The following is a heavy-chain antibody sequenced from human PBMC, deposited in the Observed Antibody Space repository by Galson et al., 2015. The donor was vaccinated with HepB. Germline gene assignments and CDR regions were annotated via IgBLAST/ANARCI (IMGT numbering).Heavy chain of an antibody. CDR1: GFTFSSYS. Sequence: SLRLSCAASGFTFSSYSMNWVRQAPGKGLEWVSSISSSSSYIYYADSVKGRFTISRDNAKNSLYLQMNSLRAEDTAVYYCARDIQVVAKDSAGVCFDYWGQGTLVTVSS. CDR3: ARDIQVVAKDSAGVCFDY. D-gene: IGHD2-15*01. V-gene: IGHV3-21*01. J-gene: IGHJ4*02. CDR2: ISSSSSYI.